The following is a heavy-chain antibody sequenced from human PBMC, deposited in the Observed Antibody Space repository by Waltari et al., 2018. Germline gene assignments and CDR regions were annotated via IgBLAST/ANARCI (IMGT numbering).Heavy chain of an antibody. CDR2: INHSGST. V-gene: IGHV4-34*01. J-gene: IGHJ4*02. Sequence: QVQLQQWGAGLLKPSETLYLTCAVYGGSFSGYYWSWIRQPPGKGLEWIGEINHSGSTNSNPSLKSRVTISVDTSKNQFSLKLSSVTAADTAVYYCAREAYYYGSGSPGYWGQGTLVTVSS. D-gene: IGHD3-10*01. CDR3: AREAYYYGSGSPGY. CDR1: GGSFSGYY.